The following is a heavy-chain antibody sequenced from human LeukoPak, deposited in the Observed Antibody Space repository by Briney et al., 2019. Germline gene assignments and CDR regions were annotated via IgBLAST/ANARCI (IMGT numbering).Heavy chain of an antibody. CDR3: ARGIGRYRSSRRQPGKAEYFQH. J-gene: IGHJ1*01. V-gene: IGHV4-34*01. D-gene: IGHD6-13*01. CDR2: INHSGST. Sequence: PSETLSLTCAVYGGSFSGYYWSWIRQPPGKGLEWIREINHSGSTNYNPSLKSRVTISVDTSKNQFSLKLSFVTDADTAVYYCARGIGRYRSSRRQPGKAEYFQHWGQGTLVTVSS. CDR1: GGSFSGYY.